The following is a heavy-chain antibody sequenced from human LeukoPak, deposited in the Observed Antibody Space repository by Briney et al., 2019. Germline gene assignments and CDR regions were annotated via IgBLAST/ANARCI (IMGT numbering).Heavy chain of an antibody. V-gene: IGHV4-59*01. Sequence: SETLSLTCTVSGGSISSYYWSWIRQPPGKGLEWIGYIYYSGSTNYNPSLKSRVTISVDTSKNQFSLKLSSVTAADTAVYYCARYCSSTSCSKYYYYGMDVWGQGNTVTVSS. J-gene: IGHJ6*02. CDR2: IYYSGST. CDR3: ARYCSSTSCSKYYYYGMDV. D-gene: IGHD2-2*01. CDR1: GGSISSYY.